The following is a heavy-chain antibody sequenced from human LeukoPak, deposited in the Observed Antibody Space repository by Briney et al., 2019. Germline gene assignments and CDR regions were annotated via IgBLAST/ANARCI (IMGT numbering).Heavy chain of an antibody. Sequence: PSETLSPTCTVSGGSISSSSYYWGWIRQPPGKGLEWTGSIYYSGSTYYNPSLKSRVTISVDTSKNQFSLKLSSVTAADTAVYYCARQEGGLKYYYGSGSDWFDPWGQGTLVTVSS. CDR1: GGSISSSSYY. D-gene: IGHD3-10*01. CDR3: ARQEGGLKYYYGSGSDWFDP. J-gene: IGHJ5*02. CDR2: IYYSGST. V-gene: IGHV4-39*01.